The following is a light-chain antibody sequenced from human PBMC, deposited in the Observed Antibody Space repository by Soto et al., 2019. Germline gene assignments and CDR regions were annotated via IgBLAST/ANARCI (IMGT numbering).Light chain of an antibody. CDR1: GSDIGAYNF. J-gene: IGLJ2*01. CDR3: QSYDSSLSGHVV. V-gene: IGLV2-8*01. Sequence: QSALAQPPSASGSPGQSVTISCTGSGSDIGAYNFVSWYQQHPGKAPKLMIFGVTERPSGVPDRFSGSKSGNTASLTVSGLQADDEADYYCQSYDSSLSGHVVFGGGTKVTVL. CDR2: GVT.